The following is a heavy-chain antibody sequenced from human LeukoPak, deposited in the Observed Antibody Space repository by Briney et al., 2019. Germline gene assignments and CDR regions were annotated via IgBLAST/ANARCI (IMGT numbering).Heavy chain of an antibody. CDR3: ARGARAGYNLEPFDY. CDR1: GGSMSSYY. CDR2: IYYSGST. V-gene: IGHV4-59*08. D-gene: IGHD5-24*01. J-gene: IGHJ4*02. Sequence: PSETLSLTCTVSGGSMSSYYWSWIRQPPGKGLEWIGYIYYSGSTKYNPSLKSRVTISVDTSKDQFSLKLSSVTAADTAVYYCARGARAGYNLEPFDYWGQGTLVTVSS.